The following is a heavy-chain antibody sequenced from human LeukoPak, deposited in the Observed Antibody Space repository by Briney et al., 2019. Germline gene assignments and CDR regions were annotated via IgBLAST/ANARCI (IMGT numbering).Heavy chain of an antibody. Sequence: ASVKVSCKASGYTFTSYYMHWVRQAPGQGLEWMGIINPSGGSTSYAQKFQGRVTMTRDTSTSTVYMELSSLRSEDTAVYYCAKGRDFDNFPDAFDIWGQGTMVTVSS. D-gene: IGHD3-22*01. V-gene: IGHV1-46*01. J-gene: IGHJ3*02. CDR3: AKGRDFDNFPDAFDI. CDR2: INPSGGST. CDR1: GYTFTSYY.